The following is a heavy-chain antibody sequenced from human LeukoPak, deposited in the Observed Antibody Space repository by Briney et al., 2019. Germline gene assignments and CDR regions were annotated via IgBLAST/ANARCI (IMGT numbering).Heavy chain of an antibody. CDR1: GYTFTSYY. Sequence: ASVKVSCKASGYTFTSYYMHWVRQAPGQGLEWMGIINPSGGSTSYAQKFQGRVTMTRDTSTSTVYMELSSLRSEDTAVYYCARDYAQVHGTTMIVVQDDAFDIWGQGTMVTVSS. D-gene: IGHD3-22*01. J-gene: IGHJ3*02. V-gene: IGHV1-46*01. CDR3: ARDYAQVHGTTMIVVQDDAFDI. CDR2: INPSGGST.